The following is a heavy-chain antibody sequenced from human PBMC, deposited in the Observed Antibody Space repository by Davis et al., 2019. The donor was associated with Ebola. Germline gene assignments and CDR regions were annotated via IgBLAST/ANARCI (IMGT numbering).Heavy chain of an antibody. CDR3: ARAVLSRYSSSWYFNKPYYYYGMDV. Sequence: ASVTVSCKASGYTFTSYGISWVRQAPGQGLEWMGWISAYNGNTNYAQKFQGRVTITADESTSTAYMELSSLRSEDTAVYYCARAVLSRYSSSWYFNKPYYYYGMDVWGQGTTVTVSS. V-gene: IGHV1-18*01. D-gene: IGHD6-13*01. J-gene: IGHJ6*02. CDR2: ISAYNGNT. CDR1: GYTFTSYG.